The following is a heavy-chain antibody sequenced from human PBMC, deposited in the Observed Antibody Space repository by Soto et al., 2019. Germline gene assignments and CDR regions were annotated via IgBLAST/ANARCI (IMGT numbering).Heavy chain of an antibody. Sequence: GASLRVSCKGSGYTFTSYYMHWVRQAPGRRLEWMGIINPSGGSTSYAQKLQGRVTMTRDTSTSTVYMELSSLRSEDTAVYYCAREYCSGGSCYSRYYGMDVWGQGTTVTVSS. CDR2: INPSGGST. D-gene: IGHD2-15*01. V-gene: IGHV1-46*01. J-gene: IGHJ6*02. CDR1: GYTFTSYY. CDR3: AREYCSGGSCYSRYYGMDV.